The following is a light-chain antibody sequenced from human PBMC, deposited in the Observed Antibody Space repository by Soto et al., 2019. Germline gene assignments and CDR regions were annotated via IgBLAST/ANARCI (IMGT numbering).Light chain of an antibody. V-gene: IGLV2-14*01. CDR1: SSDVGGYNY. Sequence: QSALTQPASVSGSPGQSITISCTGTSSDVGGYNYVSWYQQHPGKAPKLMIYDVSNRPSGVSNRFSGSKSGNTASLTISGPQAEDEADYYCSSYTSSRTVVFGGGTKLTVL. CDR2: DVS. J-gene: IGLJ2*01. CDR3: SSYTSSRTVV.